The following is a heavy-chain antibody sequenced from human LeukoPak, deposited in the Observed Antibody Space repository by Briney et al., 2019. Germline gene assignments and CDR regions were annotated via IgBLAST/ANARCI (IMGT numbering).Heavy chain of an antibody. J-gene: IGHJ4*02. CDR2: INGSGGST. V-gene: IGHV3-23*01. CDR3: ARASYYDYVWGSYRELDY. CDR1: GFTFSSYA. D-gene: IGHD3-16*02. Sequence: GGSLRLSCAASGFTFSSYAMSWVRQAPGKGLEWVSAINGSGGSTYYADSVKGRFTISRDNSKNTLYLQMNSLRAGDTAVYYCARASYYDYVWGSYRELDYWGQGTLVTVSS.